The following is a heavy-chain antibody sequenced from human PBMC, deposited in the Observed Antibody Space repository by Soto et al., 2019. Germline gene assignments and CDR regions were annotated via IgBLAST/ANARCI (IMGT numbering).Heavy chain of an antibody. CDR2: ISAYNGNT. CDR3: ARVPGPSSADHYYGMDV. V-gene: IGHV1-18*01. CDR1: GYSFTNNG. J-gene: IGHJ6*02. Sequence: QVQLVQSEAEVRKPGASVKVSCKASGYSFTNNGISWVRQAPGQGLQWMGWISAYNGNTDYAQKIQDRVIMTIDASTRTAYMEVRNLRSDDTAVYYCARVPGPSSADHYYGMDVWGQGTTVTVSS.